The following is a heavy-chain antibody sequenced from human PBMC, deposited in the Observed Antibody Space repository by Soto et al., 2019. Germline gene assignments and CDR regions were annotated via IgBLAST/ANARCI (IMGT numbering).Heavy chain of an antibody. CDR3: ARGRDYYYYYYMDV. CDR2: INHSGST. Sequence: SETLSLTCAVYGGSFSGYYWSWIRQPPGKGLEWIGEINHSGSTNYNPSLKSRVTISVDTSKNQFSLKLSSVTAADTAVYYCARGRDYYYYYYMDVWGKGTTVTVSS. V-gene: IGHV4-34*01. J-gene: IGHJ6*03. CDR1: GGSFSGYY.